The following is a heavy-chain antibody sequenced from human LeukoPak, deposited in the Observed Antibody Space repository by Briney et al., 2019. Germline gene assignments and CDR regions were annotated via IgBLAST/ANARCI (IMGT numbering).Heavy chain of an antibody. D-gene: IGHD6-19*01. V-gene: IGHV3-21*01. CDR1: GFTFSSYS. CDR3: ARDQGRGYSSGWYETNDAFDI. CDR2: ISSSSSYI. J-gene: IGHJ3*02. Sequence: GGSLRLSCAASGFTFSSYSMNWVRQAPGKGLEWVSSISSSSSYIYYADSVKGRFTISRDNAKNSLYLQMNSLRAEDTAVYYCARDQGRGYSSGWYETNDAFDIWGQGTMVTVSS.